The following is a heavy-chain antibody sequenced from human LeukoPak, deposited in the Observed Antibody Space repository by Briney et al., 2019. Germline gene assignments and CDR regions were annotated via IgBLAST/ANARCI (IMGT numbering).Heavy chain of an antibody. V-gene: IGHV4-34*01. J-gene: IGHJ6*02. D-gene: IGHD2-21*02. CDR1: GESFSGYY. CDR3: ARGASCGGDCYWEDYYYYGTDA. CDR2: INDSGTT. Sequence: PSETLSLTCAVYGESFSGYYWSWIRQPPGKGLEWIGEINDSGTTNYNPSLKSRVTISVDTSKNQFSLKLSSVTAADTAVYYCARGASCGGDCYWEDYYYYGTDAWGQGTTVTVSS.